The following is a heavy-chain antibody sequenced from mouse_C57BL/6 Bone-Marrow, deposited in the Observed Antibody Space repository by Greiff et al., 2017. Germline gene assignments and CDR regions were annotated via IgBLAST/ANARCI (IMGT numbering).Heavy chain of an antibody. D-gene: IGHD2-1*01. J-gene: IGHJ2*01. CDR2: ILPGSGST. Sequence: VKLQESGAELMKPGASVKLSCKATGYTFTGSWLEWVKQRPGHGLEWIGEILPGSGSTNYNEKLKGKATFTADTSSNTAYMQLSSLATEDSAIYYCARGGGLDGNYESRYCDYWGQGTTLTVSS. CDR3: ARGGGLDGNYESRYCDY. V-gene: IGHV1-9*01. CDR1: GYTFTGSW.